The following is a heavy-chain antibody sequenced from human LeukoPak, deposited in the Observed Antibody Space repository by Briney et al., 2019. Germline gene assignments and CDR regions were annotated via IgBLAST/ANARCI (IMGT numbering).Heavy chain of an antibody. CDR2: ISGSGGST. J-gene: IGHJ4*02. D-gene: IGHD3-16*01. Sequence: GGSLRLSCAASEITLSRYAMSWVRQAPGKGLEWVSAISGSGGSTYYADSVKGRFTISRDNSKNTLYLQMNSPRAEDTAVYYCARDRALGSGKYYFDYWGQGTLVTVSA. CDR3: ARDRALGSGKYYFDY. CDR1: EITLSRYA. V-gene: IGHV3-23*01.